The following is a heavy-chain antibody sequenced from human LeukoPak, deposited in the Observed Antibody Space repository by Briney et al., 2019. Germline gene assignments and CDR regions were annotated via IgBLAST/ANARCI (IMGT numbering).Heavy chain of an antibody. Sequence: SETLSLTCTVSGGSISSRPYYWGRVRQPPGKGLEWIGTISYSGTTYYSPSLKSRVTISLDTSKNQFSLKLSSVTAADTAIYYCAKGAGGFSYYNWFDPWGQGTLVTVSS. V-gene: IGHV4-39*07. CDR3: AKGAGGFSYYNWFDP. D-gene: IGHD5-18*01. J-gene: IGHJ5*02. CDR2: ISYSGTT. CDR1: GGSISSRPYY.